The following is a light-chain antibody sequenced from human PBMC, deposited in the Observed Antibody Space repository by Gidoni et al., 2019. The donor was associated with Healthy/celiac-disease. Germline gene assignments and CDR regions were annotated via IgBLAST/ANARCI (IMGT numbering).Light chain of an antibody. J-gene: IGKJ4*01. Sequence: DIPLTPSPSFLSASVGDRVTITCRPSQGISSYLSWYQQKPGKAPKLLIYATSTLQSGVPSRFSGSGSGTELTLTISSLQPEDFATYDCQQRNSYHTGGLTFGGGTKVEIK. CDR2: ATS. V-gene: IGKV1-9*01. CDR3: QQRNSYHTGGLT. CDR1: QGISSY.